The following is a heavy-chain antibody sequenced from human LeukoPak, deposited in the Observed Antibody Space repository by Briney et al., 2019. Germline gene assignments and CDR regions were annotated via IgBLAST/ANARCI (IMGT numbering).Heavy chain of an antibody. J-gene: IGHJ3*02. CDR1: GFTFSSYG. D-gene: IGHD3-22*01. CDR2: ISYDGSNK. V-gene: IGHV3-30*18. Sequence: QPGRSLRLSCAASGFTFSSYGMHWVRQAPGKGLEWVAVISYDGSNKYYADSAKGRFTISRDNSKNTLYLQMNSLRAEDTAVYYCAKNYDSSGYYLRRDDAFDIWGQGTMVTVSS. CDR3: AKNYDSSGYYLRRDDAFDI.